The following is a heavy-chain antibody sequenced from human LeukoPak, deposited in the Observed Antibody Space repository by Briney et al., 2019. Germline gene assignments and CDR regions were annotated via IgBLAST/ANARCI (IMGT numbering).Heavy chain of an antibody. CDR1: GFTFASAW. J-gene: IGHJ4*02. V-gene: IGHV3-15*01. Sequence: PGGSLRLSCEASGFTFASAWMCWVRQAPGKGLEWVGRIRRRPDGGTADYAAPVKGRFAISRDDSQNTLYLQMNSLKTEDTAMYYCTRDRYGGNPIDYWGQGTLVTVSS. D-gene: IGHD4-23*01. CDR3: TRDRYGGNPIDY. CDR2: IRRRPDGGTA.